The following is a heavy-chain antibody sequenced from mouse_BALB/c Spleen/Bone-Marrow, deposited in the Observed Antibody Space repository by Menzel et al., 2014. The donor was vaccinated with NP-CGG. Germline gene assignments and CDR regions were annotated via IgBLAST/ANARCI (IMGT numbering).Heavy chain of an antibody. D-gene: IGHD1-1*01. J-gene: IGHJ4*01. V-gene: IGHV14-3*02. CDR2: IDPANGNT. Sequence: VQLKESGAELVKPGASVKLSCTASGFNIKDTYMHWVKQRPEQCLEWIGRIDPANGNTKYDPKFQGKATITADTSSNTAYLQLSSLTSEDTAVYYCARYYYGSSYAMDYWGQGTLVTVSS. CDR1: GFNIKDTY. CDR3: ARYYYGSSYAMDY.